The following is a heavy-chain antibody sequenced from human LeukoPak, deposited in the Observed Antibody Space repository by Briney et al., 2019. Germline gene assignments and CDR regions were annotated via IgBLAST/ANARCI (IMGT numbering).Heavy chain of an antibody. J-gene: IGHJ5*01. CDR3: ARDGKYGDFDS. V-gene: IGHV3-74*01. CDR1: GFTFSSHW. CDR2: INSDGSIT. Sequence: GGSLRLSCEASGFTFSSHWMHWVRQAPGKGLVWVSGINSDGSITRDADSVKGRFTITRDNAKNTLNLQMHSLRAEDTAVYYCARDGKYGDFDSWGQGTLVTVSS. D-gene: IGHD4-17*01.